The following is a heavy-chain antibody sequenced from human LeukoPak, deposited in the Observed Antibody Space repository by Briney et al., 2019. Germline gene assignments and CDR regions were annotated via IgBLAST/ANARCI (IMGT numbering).Heavy chain of an antibody. V-gene: IGHV4-39*01. J-gene: IGHJ4*02. D-gene: IGHD1-26*01. CDR2: FYFSGST. CDR1: GGSSSISSYY. Sequence: PSETLSLTCTVSGGSSSISSYYWGWIRQPPGKGLEWIRSFYFSGSTYYNPSLKSRVTISVDTSKNQFSLKLSSVTAADTAVYYCARHSSGSYRGFDDWGQETLVTVSS. CDR3: ARHSSGSYRGFDD.